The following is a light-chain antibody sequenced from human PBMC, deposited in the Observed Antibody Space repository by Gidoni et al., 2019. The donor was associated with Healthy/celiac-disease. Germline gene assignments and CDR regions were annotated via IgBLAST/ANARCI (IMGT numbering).Light chain of an antibody. CDR2: DAS. J-gene: IGKJ4*01. V-gene: IGKV3-11*01. CDR3: QRRSNWPPGT. CDR1: QSVSSY. Sequence: EIVLTQSPATLSLSPGERATLSCRASQSVSSYLAWYQQKPGQAPRLLIYDASNRATGIPARFSGSGSGTDFTLTISSLEPEDFAVYYCQRRSNWPPGTFGGXTKVEIK.